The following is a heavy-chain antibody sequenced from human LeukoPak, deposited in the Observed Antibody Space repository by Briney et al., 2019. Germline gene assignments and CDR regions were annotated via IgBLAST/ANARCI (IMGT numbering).Heavy chain of an antibody. D-gene: IGHD5-12*01. Sequence: PGGSLRLSCAASGFTFSSYEMNWVRQAPGKGLEWVSYISSSGRTIYYADSVKGRFTISRDNAKNSLYLQMNSLRAEDTAVYYCARARVATDWFDPWGQGTLVTVSS. CDR2: ISSSGRTI. J-gene: IGHJ5*02. CDR3: ARARVATDWFDP. CDR1: GFTFSSYE. V-gene: IGHV3-48*03.